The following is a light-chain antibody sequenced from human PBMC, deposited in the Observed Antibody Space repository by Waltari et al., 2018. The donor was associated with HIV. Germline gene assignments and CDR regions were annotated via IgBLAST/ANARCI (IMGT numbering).Light chain of an antibody. V-gene: IGKV1-39*01. J-gene: IGKJ1*01. CDR3: QQSYSTPRT. CDR1: QIISKY. Sequence: DIQMAECPAAMSASLGAKSTITCRASQIISKYFNWYQQKPGKAPTLLIYAASSLQGGVPSRFSGSGSGTDFTLTISSLQPEDFATYYCQQSYSTPRTFGQGTKVEIK. CDR2: AAS.